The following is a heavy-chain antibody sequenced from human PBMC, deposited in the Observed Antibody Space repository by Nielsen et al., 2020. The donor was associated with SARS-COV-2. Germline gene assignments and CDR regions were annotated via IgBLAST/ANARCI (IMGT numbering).Heavy chain of an antibody. V-gene: IGHV3-30*18. Sequence: GESLKISCAASGFTFSSYGMHWVRQAPGKGLEWVAVISYDGSNKYYADSVKGRFTISRDNSKNTLYLQMNSLRAEDTAVYYCAKSSLMRSLDYWGQGTLVTVSS. CDR3: AKSSLMRSLDY. CDR1: GFTFSSYG. D-gene: IGHD3-16*02. CDR2: ISYDGSNK. J-gene: IGHJ4*02.